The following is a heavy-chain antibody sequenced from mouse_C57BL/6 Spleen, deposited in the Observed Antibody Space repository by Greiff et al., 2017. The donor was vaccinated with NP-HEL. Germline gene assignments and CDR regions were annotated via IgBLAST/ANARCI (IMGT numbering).Heavy chain of an antibody. D-gene: IGHD3-3*01. Sequence: EVQLQQSGPGLVKPSQSLSLTCSVTGYSITSGYYWNWIRQFPGNKLEWMGYISYDGSNNDNPSLKNRISITRDTSKNQFFLKLNSVTTEDTATYYCARRAGTGPYAMDYWGQGTSVTVSS. J-gene: IGHJ4*01. CDR2: ISYDGSN. V-gene: IGHV3-6*01. CDR3: ARRAGTGPYAMDY. CDR1: GYSITSGYY.